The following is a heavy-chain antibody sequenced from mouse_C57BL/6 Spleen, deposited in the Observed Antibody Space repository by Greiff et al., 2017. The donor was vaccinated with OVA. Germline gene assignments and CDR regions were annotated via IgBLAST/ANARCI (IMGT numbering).Heavy chain of an antibody. CDR2: INPDSSTI. CDR3: ASPYGYDEVWFAY. D-gene: IGHD2-2*01. Sequence: AVGGVAFSRYWMSWVRRAPGKGLEWIGEINPDSSTINYAPSLKDKFIISRDNAKNTLYLQMSKVRSEDTALYYCASPYGYDEVWFAYWGQGTLVTVSA. V-gene: IGHV4-1*01. J-gene: IGHJ3*01. CDR1: GVAFSRYW.